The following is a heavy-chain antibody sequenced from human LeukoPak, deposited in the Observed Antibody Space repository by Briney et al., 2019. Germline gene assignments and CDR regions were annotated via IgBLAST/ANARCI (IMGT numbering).Heavy chain of an antibody. CDR2: IWYDGSNR. Sequence: GGSLRLSCAVSGFTFTSYGMHWVRQAPGKGLEWVAVIWYDGSNRYYADSVKGRFTISRDNSKNMLYLQMNSLRAEDTALYYCARATMTTVLNWFDPWGQGTLVTVSS. D-gene: IGHD4-17*01. V-gene: IGHV3-33*08. J-gene: IGHJ5*02. CDR3: ARATMTTVLNWFDP. CDR1: GFTFTSYG.